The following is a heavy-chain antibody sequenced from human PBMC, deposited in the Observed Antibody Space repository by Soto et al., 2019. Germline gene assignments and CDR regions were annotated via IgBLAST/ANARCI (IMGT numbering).Heavy chain of an antibody. CDR2: IKQDGSED. Sequence: EVHLVESGGGLVQPGGSLRLSCATSGFTFRSYWMIWVRQAPGKGLEWVASIKQDGSEDHYVDSVKGRFTISRDNAENSLYLQMNSLKVDDTAVYYCARDPGRRFDYWGPGTLVTVSS. V-gene: IGHV3-7*03. D-gene: IGHD1-1*01. J-gene: IGHJ4*02. CDR1: GFTFRSYW. CDR3: ARDPGRRFDY.